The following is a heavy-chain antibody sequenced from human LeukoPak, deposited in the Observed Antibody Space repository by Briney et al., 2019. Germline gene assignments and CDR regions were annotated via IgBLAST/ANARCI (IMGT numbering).Heavy chain of an antibody. CDR1: GFTFSGSA. D-gene: IGHD3-10*01. Sequence: GGSLRLSCAASGFTFSGSALHWVRQASGKGLEWVGRIRSTANGYATAYAASVKGRFTISRDDSKNTAYLQMDSLKTEDTAVYHCTGNYYGSGSYADFDYWGQGTLVTVSS. J-gene: IGHJ4*02. CDR3: TGNYYGSGSYADFDY. V-gene: IGHV3-73*01. CDR2: IRSTANGYAT.